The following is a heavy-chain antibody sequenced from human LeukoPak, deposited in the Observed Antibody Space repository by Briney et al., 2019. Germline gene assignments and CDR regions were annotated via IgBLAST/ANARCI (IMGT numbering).Heavy chain of an antibody. CDR3: ARDAPFLHDYYDSSGLTHYGMDV. J-gene: IGHJ6*02. Sequence: GASVKVPCKASGYTFTSYGISWVRQAPGQGLEWMGWISAYNGNTNYAQKLQGRVTMTTDTSTSTAYMELRSLRSDDTAVYYCARDAPFLHDYYDSSGLTHYGMDVWGQGTTVTVSS. D-gene: IGHD3-22*01. V-gene: IGHV1-18*01. CDR1: GYTFTSYG. CDR2: ISAYNGNT.